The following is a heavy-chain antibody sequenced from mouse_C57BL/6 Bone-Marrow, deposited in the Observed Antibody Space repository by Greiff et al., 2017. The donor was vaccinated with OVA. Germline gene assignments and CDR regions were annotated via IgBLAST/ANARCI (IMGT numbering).Heavy chain of an antibody. CDR1: GYTFTSYW. CDR3: TRSNTVVASYWYFDV. J-gene: IGHJ1*03. CDR2: IYPGNSDT. Sequence: VQLQQSGTVLARPGASVKKSCKTSGYTFTSYWMHWVKQRPGQGLEWIGAIYPGNSDTSYNQKFKGKAKLTAVTSASTAYMELSSLTNEDSAVYYCTRSNTVVASYWYFDVWGTGTTVTVSS. V-gene: IGHV1-5*01. D-gene: IGHD1-1*01.